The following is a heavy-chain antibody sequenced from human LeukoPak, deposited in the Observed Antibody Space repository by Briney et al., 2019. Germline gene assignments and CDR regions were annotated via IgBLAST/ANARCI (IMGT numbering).Heavy chain of an antibody. CDR3: ARGFYGGYYYYYYMDV. CDR1: GYSFTSYW. J-gene: IGHJ6*03. V-gene: IGHV5-51*01. CDR2: IYPGDSDT. D-gene: IGHD4/OR15-4a*01. Sequence: RVESLKISCKGSGYSFTSYWIGWVRQMPGKGLEWMGIIYPGDSDTRYSPSFQGQVTISADRSISTAYLQWSSLKASDTAMYYCARGFYGGYYYYYYMDVWGKGTTVTVSS.